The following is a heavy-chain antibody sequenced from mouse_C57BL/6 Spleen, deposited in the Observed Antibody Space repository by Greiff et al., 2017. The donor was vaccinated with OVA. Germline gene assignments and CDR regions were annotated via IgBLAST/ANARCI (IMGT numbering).Heavy chain of an antibody. CDR1: GFTFSDYY. V-gene: IGHV5-12*01. J-gene: IGHJ4*01. CDR3: ARIYYGNYGAMDY. Sequence: DVKLVESGGGLVQPGGSLKLSCAASGFTFSDYYMYWVRQTPEKRLEWVAYISNGGGSTYYPDTVKGRFTISRDNAKNTLYLQMSRLKSEDTAMYYCARIYYGNYGAMDYWGQGTSVTVSS. D-gene: IGHD2-1*01. CDR2: ISNGGGST.